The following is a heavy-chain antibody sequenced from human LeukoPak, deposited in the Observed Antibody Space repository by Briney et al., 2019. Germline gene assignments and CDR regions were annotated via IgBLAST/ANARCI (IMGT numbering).Heavy chain of an antibody. CDR1: GFTFSAYY. V-gene: IGHV3-11*01. D-gene: IGHD3-22*01. J-gene: IGHJ4*02. Sequence: GGSLRLSYAASGFTFSAYYMSWVRQAPGKGLEWVSYISSSGSTIYYADSVKGRFTISRDNAKNSLYLQMNSLRAEDTASYYCAKDTWDSSGYLSLWGQGTLVTVSS. CDR3: AKDTWDSSGYLSL. CDR2: ISSSGSTI.